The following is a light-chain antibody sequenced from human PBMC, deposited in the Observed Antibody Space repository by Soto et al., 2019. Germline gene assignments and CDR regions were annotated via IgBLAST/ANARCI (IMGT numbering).Light chain of an antibody. CDR1: SSNIGDNY. CDR2: HDD. V-gene: IGLV1-36*01. CDR3: SSYGGTNSLKV. J-gene: IGLJ2*01. Sequence: QSVLTQPPSVSAAPRQRVTISCSGSSSNIGDNYINWYQQVPGKAPKLLIYHDDLLSAGVSDRFSGSKSGTSASLAISDLQSEDEADYYCSSYGGTNSLKVFGGGTKLTVL.